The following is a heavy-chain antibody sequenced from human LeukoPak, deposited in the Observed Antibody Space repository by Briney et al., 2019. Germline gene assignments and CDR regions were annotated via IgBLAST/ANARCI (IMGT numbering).Heavy chain of an antibody. CDR1: GGSFSGYY. Sequence: PETLSLTCAVYGGSFSGYYWSWIRQPPGKGLEWIGEINHSGSTNYNPSLKSRVTISVDTSKNQFSLKLSSVTAADTAVYYCARTLGEQWLSGFDYWGQGTLVTVSS. CDR3: ARTLGEQWLSGFDY. J-gene: IGHJ4*02. CDR2: INHSGST. D-gene: IGHD6-19*01. V-gene: IGHV4-34*01.